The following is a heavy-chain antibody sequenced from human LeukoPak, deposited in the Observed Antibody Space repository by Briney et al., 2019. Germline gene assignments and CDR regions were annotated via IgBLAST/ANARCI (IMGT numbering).Heavy chain of an antibody. V-gene: IGHV1-18*01. CDR1: GYTFTTYG. CDR2: VSGNNGNT. J-gene: IGHJ3*02. CDR3: AREWEYYDILTGYYTSPWRAFDI. D-gene: IGHD3-9*01. Sequence: ASVKVSCKASGYTFTTYGISWVRQAPGQGLEWMGWVSGNNGNTNYAQKFQGRVTITADESTSTAYMELSSLRSEDTAVYYCAREWEYYDILTGYYTSPWRAFDIWGQGTMVTVSS.